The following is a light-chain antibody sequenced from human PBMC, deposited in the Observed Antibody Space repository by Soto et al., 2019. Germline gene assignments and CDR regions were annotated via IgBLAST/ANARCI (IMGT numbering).Light chain of an antibody. CDR3: QQHNKWPPWT. J-gene: IGKJ1*01. CDR2: VAS. V-gene: IGKV3-15*01. Sequence: EIVMTQSPATLSVSPGERATLSCRASQSVSSNLAWYQQKPGQAPRLLIYVASTRATGIPARFSGSGSGTEFTLTISSLQSEDFAVYYCQQHNKWPPWTFGQGTKVDIK. CDR1: QSVSSN.